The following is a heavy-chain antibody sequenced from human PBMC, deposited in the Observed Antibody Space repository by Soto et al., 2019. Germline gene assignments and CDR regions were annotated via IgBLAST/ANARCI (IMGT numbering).Heavy chain of an antibody. CDR2: IKQDGSEK. V-gene: IGHV3-7*03. CDR1: GFTFSNDW. CDR3: AGGDSSDRKCDF. Sequence: GGSLRLSCVASGFTFSNDWMSWVRQAPGKGLEWVATIKQDGSEKYYVDSVKGRFTVSRDNTKNSLYLQMNSLGAEDTAVYYCAGGDSSDRKCDFWGQGALVTVPS. J-gene: IGHJ4*02. D-gene: IGHD3-22*01.